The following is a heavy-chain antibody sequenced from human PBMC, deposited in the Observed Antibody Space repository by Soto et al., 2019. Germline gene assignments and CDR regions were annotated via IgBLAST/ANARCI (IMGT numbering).Heavy chain of an antibody. J-gene: IGHJ4*02. CDR2: IRGDGGQT. Sequence: VQLFASGGGSARPGGSLRLSCTASGFTFTSYGMGWVRQAPGKGLQWVSTIRGDGGQTHYTDSVKGRFSISRDNSKNTVYLQMDSLRAEDTAMYSCARDVGLDSDDFFAYWGQGTQVTVSS. V-gene: IGHV3-23*01. CDR1: GFTFTSYG. CDR3: ARDVGLDSDDFFAY. D-gene: IGHD3-9*01.